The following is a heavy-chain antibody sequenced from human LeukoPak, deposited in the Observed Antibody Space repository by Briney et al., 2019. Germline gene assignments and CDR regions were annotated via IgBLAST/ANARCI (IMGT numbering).Heavy chain of an antibody. CDR1: GYSISSGYY. Sequence: SETLSLTCTVSGYSISSGYYWGWIRQPAGKGLEWIGRIYTSGSTNYNPSLKSRVTISVDTSKNQFSLKLSSVTAADTAVYYCASTTYYYDSSGYYYRDYWGQGTLVTVSS. D-gene: IGHD3-22*01. CDR3: ASTTYYYDSSGYYYRDY. J-gene: IGHJ4*02. CDR2: IYTSGST. V-gene: IGHV4-61*02.